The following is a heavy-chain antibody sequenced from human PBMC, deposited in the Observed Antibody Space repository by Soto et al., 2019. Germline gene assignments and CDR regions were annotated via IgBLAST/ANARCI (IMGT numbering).Heavy chain of an antibody. CDR3: AKAGDFYGSGTYRY. CDR2: ISGGGAST. J-gene: IGHJ4*02. D-gene: IGHD3-10*01. CDR1: GFTFDNYA. Sequence: RLCCADAGFTFDNYAMSWVRLAPGKGLEWVSTISGGGASTYYADSVKGRFTISRDNSKNTLYWQMNSLRADDTAVYYCAKAGDFYGSGTYRYWGQETLVTVSS. V-gene: IGHV3-23*01.